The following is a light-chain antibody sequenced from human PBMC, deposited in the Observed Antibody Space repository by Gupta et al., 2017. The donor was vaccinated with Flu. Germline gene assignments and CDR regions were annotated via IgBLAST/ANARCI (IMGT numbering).Light chain of an antibody. CDR1: QSVSNN. V-gene: IGKV3-15*01. CDR3: QPYNYWPGT. J-gene: IGKJ1*01. Sequence: PASLSASPGERATLSCTASQSVSNNLAWYQQKPGQAPRLLIYAAFTRATGIPARFSGSGSGKEFTLTITSLQSEDCALYSCQPYNYWPGTFGQGTKVEIK. CDR2: AAF.